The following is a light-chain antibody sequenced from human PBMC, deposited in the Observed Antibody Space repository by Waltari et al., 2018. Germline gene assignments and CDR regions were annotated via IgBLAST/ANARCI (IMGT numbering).Light chain of an antibody. CDR2: GAS. J-gene: IGKJ4*01. CDR3: QQYGSSPFT. V-gene: IGKV3-20*01. Sequence: EIVLTQSPGTLSLSPGERATLSCRASQSVSNSYLAWYLQKPGQAPRLLIYGASSRATGIPDRFSGSGSGTDFTLSISRLETEDFAVYYCQQYGSSPFTFGGGTKVEIK. CDR1: QSVSNSY.